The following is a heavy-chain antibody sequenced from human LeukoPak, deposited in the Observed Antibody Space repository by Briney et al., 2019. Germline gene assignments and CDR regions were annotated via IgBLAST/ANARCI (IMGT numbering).Heavy chain of an antibody. J-gene: IGHJ1*01. D-gene: IGHD2-21*02. CDR1: GFTFSNYA. V-gene: IGHV3-23*01. CDR3: ARVFVTGMSYLPH. Sequence: GGSLRLSCTASGFTFSNYAMTWARQAPGKGLEWVSGFSDSGGTSYYADSVKGRLTISRDNSKNTLYLQMNSLRAEDTAVYYCARVFVTGMSYLPHWGQGTLVTVSS. CDR2: FSDSGGTS.